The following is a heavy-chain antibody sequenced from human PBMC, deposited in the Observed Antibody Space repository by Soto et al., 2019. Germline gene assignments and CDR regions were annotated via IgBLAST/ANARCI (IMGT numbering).Heavy chain of an antibody. J-gene: IGHJ4*02. V-gene: IGHV1-69*06. D-gene: IGHD1-26*01. CDR3: ASSSGNDYGVGTNYYFDY. CDR2: IIPLFGTA. Sequence: SVKVSCKTSGCTFSAYSIVWVRQAPGEGLEWMGGIIPLFGTANYAQKFQDRVTITADKSTNTAFMELSSLKSEDTAMYYCASSSGNDYGVGTNYYFDYWGQGTLVTVSS. CDR1: GCTFSAYS.